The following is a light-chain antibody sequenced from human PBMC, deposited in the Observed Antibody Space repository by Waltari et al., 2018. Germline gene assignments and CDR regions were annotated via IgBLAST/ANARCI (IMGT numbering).Light chain of an antibody. CDR3: QVWDNGSDRSV. V-gene: IGLV3-21*02. CDR1: NLGITD. CDR2: DGS. J-gene: IGLJ3*02. Sequence: SYVLTQPPSVSVAPGETATLTCGGSNLGITDVHWYQQKPGLAPLLVVFDGSDRPTGIPERFSGSNSGNTATLIISRVEAGDEADYYCQVWDNGSDRSVFGGGTKLTVL.